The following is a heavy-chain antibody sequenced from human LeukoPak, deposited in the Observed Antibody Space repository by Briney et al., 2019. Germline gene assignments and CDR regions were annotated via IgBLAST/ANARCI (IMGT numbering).Heavy chain of an antibody. CDR3: ARISSYYDSSGYTFDY. Sequence: SETLSLTCTVSGGSISSGSYYWSWIRQPAGKGLEWIGYIYYSGSTNYNPSLKSRVTISVDTSKNQFSLKLSSVTAADTAVYYCARISSYYDSSGYTFDYWGQGTLVTVSS. CDR2: IYYSGST. J-gene: IGHJ4*02. CDR1: GGSISSGSYY. V-gene: IGHV4-61*10. D-gene: IGHD3-22*01.